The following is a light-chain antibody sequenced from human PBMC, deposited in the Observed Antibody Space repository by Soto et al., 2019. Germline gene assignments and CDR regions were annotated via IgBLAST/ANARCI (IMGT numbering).Light chain of an antibody. CDR2: RNN. V-gene: IGLV1-47*01. CDR3: AAWDDSLSGRWV. CDR1: NSNIGSNS. Sequence: QLVLTQPPSASGTPGQRVTISCSGSNSNIGSNSVYWYQQLPGTAPKLLIYRNNQRPSGVPDRFSGSKSGTSASLAISGLRSEDEADYYCAAWDDSLSGRWVFGGGTKLTVL. J-gene: IGLJ3*02.